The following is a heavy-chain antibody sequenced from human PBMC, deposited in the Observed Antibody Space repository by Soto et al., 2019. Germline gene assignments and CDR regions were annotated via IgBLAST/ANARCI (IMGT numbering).Heavy chain of an antibody. Sequence: QVQLVESGGGVVQPGRSLRLSCAASGFTFSSYGMHWVRQAPGKGLEWVAVISYDGSNKYYADSVKGRFTISRDNSKNTLYLQMNSLRAEDTAVYYCAKDLCSAIFGVVILDNYMDVWGKGTTVTVSS. J-gene: IGHJ6*03. V-gene: IGHV3-30*18. CDR2: ISYDGSNK. CDR1: GFTFSSYG. D-gene: IGHD3-3*01. CDR3: AKDLCSAIFGVVILDNYMDV.